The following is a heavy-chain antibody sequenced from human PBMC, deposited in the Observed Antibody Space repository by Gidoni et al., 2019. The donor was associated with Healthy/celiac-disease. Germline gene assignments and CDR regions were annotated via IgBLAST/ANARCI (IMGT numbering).Heavy chain of an antibody. J-gene: IGHJ6*02. V-gene: IGHV4-39*01. CDR1: GGSISSSSYY. Sequence: QLQLQESGPGLVKPSETLSLTCTVSGGSISSSSYYWGWIRQPPGKGLEWIGSIYYSGSTYYNPPLKSRVTISVDTSKNQFSLKLSSVTAADTAVYYCARQAAGNRGGVYYYYGMDVWGQGTTVTVSS. CDR3: ARQAAGNRGGVYYYYGMDV. CDR2: IYYSGST. D-gene: IGHD6-13*01.